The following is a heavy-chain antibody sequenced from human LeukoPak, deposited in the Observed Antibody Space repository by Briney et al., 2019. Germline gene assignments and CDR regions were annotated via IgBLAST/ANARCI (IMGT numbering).Heavy chain of an antibody. D-gene: IGHD4-17*01. J-gene: IGHJ4*02. Sequence: GGSLRLSCAASGFTFSSYSMNWVRQAPGKGLEWISDIGSSSTTIYYADSVKGRFTISRDNAKNLLYLQMNSLRAEDTAVYYCARGDYGDYGSLDYWGQGILVTVSS. V-gene: IGHV3-48*01. CDR1: GFTFSSYS. CDR2: IGSSSTTI. CDR3: ARGDYGDYGSLDY.